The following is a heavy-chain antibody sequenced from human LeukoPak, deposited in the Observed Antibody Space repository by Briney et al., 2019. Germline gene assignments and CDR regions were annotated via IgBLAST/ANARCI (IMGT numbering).Heavy chain of an antibody. V-gene: IGHV4-61*01. CDR2: IYYTGST. J-gene: IGHJ5*02. Sequence: NTSETLSLTCTVSGGSVSSGSYYWSWIRQPPGKGLEWIGYIYYTGSTNYNPSLKSRVTISVDTSKNQFSLRLSSVTAADTAVYYCARRPHSSSWSWFDPWGQGTLVTVSS. CDR3: ARRPHSSSWSWFDP. D-gene: IGHD6-13*01. CDR1: GGSVSSGSYY.